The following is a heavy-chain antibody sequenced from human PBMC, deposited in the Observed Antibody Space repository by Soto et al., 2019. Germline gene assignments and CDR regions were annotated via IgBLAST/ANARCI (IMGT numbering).Heavy chain of an antibody. Sequence: VQLVQSGAEVKKPGASVKVSCKASGYTFTSYAINWVRQATGQGLEWMGWMNPNSGNTGYAQKFQGRVTMTRNTSISTAYMELSSLRSEDTAVYYCARFPAGSYSVLEYYYYGMDVWGQGTTVTVSS. J-gene: IGHJ6*02. CDR3: ARFPAGSYSVLEYYYYGMDV. D-gene: IGHD1-26*01. CDR1: GYTFTSYA. V-gene: IGHV1-8*01. CDR2: MNPNSGNT.